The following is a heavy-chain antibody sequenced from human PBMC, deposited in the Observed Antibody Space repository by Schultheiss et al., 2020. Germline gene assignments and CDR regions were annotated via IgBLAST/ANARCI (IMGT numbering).Heavy chain of an antibody. CDR2: INTDGTYT. J-gene: IGHJ4*02. D-gene: IGHD3-22*01. CDR3: AKDVKYYYDSSGYFDY. Sequence: GGSLRLSCAASGFTFSSYWMHWVRQAPGKGLVWVSRINTDGTYTTYADSVRGRLTISRDNSKNTLYLQMNSLRAEDTALYYCAKDVKYYYDSSGYFDYWGQGTLVTVSS. CDR1: GFTFSSYW. V-gene: IGHV3-74*01.